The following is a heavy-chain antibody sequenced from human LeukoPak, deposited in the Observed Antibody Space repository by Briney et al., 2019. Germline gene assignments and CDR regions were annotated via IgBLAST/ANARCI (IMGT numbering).Heavy chain of an antibody. Sequence: GGSLRLSCAASGFTFSSYSMNWVRQAPGKGLEWVSYISSSSSTIYYADSVKGRFTISRDNSKNTLYLQMNSLRAEDTAVYYCASPIDYHFDYWGQGTLVSVSS. V-gene: IGHV3-48*01. CDR3: ASPIDYHFDY. D-gene: IGHD4-11*01. J-gene: IGHJ4*02. CDR1: GFTFSSYS. CDR2: ISSSSSTI.